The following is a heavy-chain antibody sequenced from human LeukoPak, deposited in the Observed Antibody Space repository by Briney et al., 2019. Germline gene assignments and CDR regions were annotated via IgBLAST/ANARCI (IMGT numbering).Heavy chain of an antibody. D-gene: IGHD6-13*01. CDR2: INPNSGGT. J-gene: IGHJ4*02. V-gene: IGHV1-2*02. Sequence: GASVTVSFKASVYTFTDYYIHWVRQAPGQGLEWMGWINPNSGGTNYAQKFQGRVTMTRDTSISTAYMELTRLRSDDTAVYYCAPTHYSSSWYYFDYWGQGTLVTVSS. CDR3: APTHYSSSWYYFDY. CDR1: VYTFTDYY.